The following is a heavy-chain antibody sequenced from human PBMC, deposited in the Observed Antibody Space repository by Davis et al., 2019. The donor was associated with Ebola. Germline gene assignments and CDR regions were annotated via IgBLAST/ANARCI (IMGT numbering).Heavy chain of an antibody. D-gene: IGHD6-13*01. V-gene: IGHV4-59*08. Sequence: MPSETLSLTCTVSGDSISSSYWTWIRQPPGKGLEWIGYIYYNAVTIYNPSLKSRVTISVDMSKNQVSLNLMSVTAADTAVYYCARHGRAAGMSWFDPWGQGALVTVSS. CDR2: IYYNAVT. CDR1: GDSISSSY. J-gene: IGHJ5*02. CDR3: ARHGRAAGMSWFDP.